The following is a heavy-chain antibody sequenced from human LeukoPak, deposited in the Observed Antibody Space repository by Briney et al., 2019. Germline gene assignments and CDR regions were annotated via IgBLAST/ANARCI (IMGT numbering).Heavy chain of an antibody. V-gene: IGHV3-48*01. CDR3: ARVALFLNAFDI. CDR2: ISSNSSTI. J-gene: IGHJ3*02. Sequence: GGSLRLSCAASGFPFSSYSMNWVRQAPGKGLEWVSYISSNSSTIYSAASVKGRFTTYRENAKNSLYLQMNSLRAEDTAVYYCARVALFLNAFDIWGQGKMVTVSS. CDR1: GFPFSSYS. D-gene: IGHD2-21*01.